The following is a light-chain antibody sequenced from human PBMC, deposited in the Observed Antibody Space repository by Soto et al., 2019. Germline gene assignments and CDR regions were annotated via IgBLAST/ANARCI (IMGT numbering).Light chain of an antibody. V-gene: IGKV2-28*01. Sequence: DIVMTQSPLSLPVTPGEPASISCRSSQSLLHSNGYNFLDWYLQKPGQSPQLLIYLGSNRASGVPDRFSGSGSGTDFTMKSSRVEAEDVGVYYFMQTLQSPWTFGQGTKVEIK. CDR1: QSLLHSNGYNF. CDR2: LGS. CDR3: MQTLQSPWT. J-gene: IGKJ1*01.